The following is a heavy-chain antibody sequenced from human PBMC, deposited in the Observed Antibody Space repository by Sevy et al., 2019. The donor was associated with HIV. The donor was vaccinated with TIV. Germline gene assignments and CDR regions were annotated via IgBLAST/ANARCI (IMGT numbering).Heavy chain of an antibody. CDR2: IKQDGSEM. Sequence: GESLKISCAASGFPFSSHWMTWVRQAPGKGLDWVASIKQDGSEMYYVDSVKGRFTNSRDNAKNSVYLQMNSLRVEDTAMYYCTTGHQELGMRGQGTLVTVSS. J-gene: IGHJ4*02. D-gene: IGHD6-13*01. V-gene: IGHV3-7*01. CDR3: TTGHQELGM. CDR1: GFPFSSHW.